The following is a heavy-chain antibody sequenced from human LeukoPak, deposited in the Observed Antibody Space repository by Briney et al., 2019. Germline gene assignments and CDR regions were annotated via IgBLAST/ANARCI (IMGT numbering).Heavy chain of an antibody. CDR3: ARTGFGELPFDY. CDR1: GGSIAGYY. J-gene: IGHJ4*02. D-gene: IGHD3-10*01. Sequence: SVTLSLTCTVSGGSIAGYYWSWMPQPPGKGLKWIGYIFYSGNSNYNPSLKSRVTISVDTSKNQFSLNLTSVTAADTAVYFCARTGFGELPFDYWGQGTLVTVSS. V-gene: IGHV4-59*01. CDR2: IFYSGNS.